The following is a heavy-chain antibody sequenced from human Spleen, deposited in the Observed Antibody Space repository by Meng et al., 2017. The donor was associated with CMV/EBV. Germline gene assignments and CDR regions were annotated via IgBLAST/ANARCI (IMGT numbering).Heavy chain of an antibody. J-gene: IGHJ6*02. CDR1: GFTFSSYG. D-gene: IGHD2-15*01. CDR3: ARDMFDIGAGDYYSYYGMDV. V-gene: IGHV3-30*02. CDR2: IRYDGRNK. Sequence: GGSLRLSCEASGFTFSSYGMHWVRQAPGKGLEWVAFIRYDGRNKNYADSVKGRFTISRDNSKNTLYLQMNRLRAEDTAVYYCARDMFDIGAGDYYSYYGMDVWGQGTAVTVSS.